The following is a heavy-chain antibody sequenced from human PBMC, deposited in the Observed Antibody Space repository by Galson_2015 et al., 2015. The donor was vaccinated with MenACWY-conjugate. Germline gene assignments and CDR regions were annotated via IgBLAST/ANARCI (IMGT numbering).Heavy chain of an antibody. V-gene: IGHV3-23*01. J-gene: IGHJ4*02. Sequence: SLRLSCAASGFTFNNYAMSWFRHSPGRGLEWVSAINGDDDQPFYAEAVKGRFTVARDSARNTVYLQMKSLRPEDTAIYYCAKRIPPSGAPCYFDSWGQATLVTVSS. CDR3: AKRIPPSGAPCYFDS. CDR2: INGDDDQP. CDR1: GFTFNNYA.